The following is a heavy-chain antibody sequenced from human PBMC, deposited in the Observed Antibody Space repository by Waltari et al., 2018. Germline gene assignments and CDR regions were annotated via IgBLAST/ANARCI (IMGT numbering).Heavy chain of an antibody. V-gene: IGHV3-21*01. D-gene: IGHD4-17*01. Sequence: EVQLVESGGGLVKPGGSLRLSCAASGFTFSSSSMSWVRQAPGKGLEWLSFISGSSSYIYYADSVNGRFTISRDNAKNSLSLEMNSLGAEDTAGYYWARGDYVGAIDYWGQGTLVTVSS. J-gene: IGHJ4*02. CDR2: ISGSSSYI. CDR3: ARGDYVGAIDY. CDR1: GFTFSSSS.